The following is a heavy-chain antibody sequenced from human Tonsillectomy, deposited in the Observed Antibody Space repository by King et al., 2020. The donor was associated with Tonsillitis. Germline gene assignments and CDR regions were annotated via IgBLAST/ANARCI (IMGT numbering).Heavy chain of an antibody. Sequence: QLVQSGAEVKKPGESLKISCKGSGYSFTSYWIGWVRQMPGKGLEWMGIIYPGDSDTRYSPSFQGQVTISADKSISTAYLQWSSLKASDTAMYYCARHPWGHYDVLTGYYNWFDPWGQGTLVTVSS. CDR3: ARHPWGHYDVLTGYYNWFDP. CDR1: GYSFTSYW. CDR2: IYPGDSDT. J-gene: IGHJ5*02. D-gene: IGHD3-9*01. V-gene: IGHV5-51*01.